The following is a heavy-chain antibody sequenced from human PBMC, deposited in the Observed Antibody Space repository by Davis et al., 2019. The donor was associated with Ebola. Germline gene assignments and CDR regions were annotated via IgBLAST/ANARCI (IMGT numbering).Heavy chain of an antibody. Sequence: GESLKISCEGSGYSFPSYWISWVRQLPGKSLEWVGRIDPSDSYTDYSPSFRGHVTISTDKSINTAYLQWNSLKASDTAMYFCTRHFVGKLFGMDVWGQGTMVIVAS. CDR3: TRHFVGKLFGMDV. CDR1: GYSFPSYW. CDR2: IDPSDSYT. D-gene: IGHD2/OR15-2a*01. V-gene: IGHV5-10-1*01. J-gene: IGHJ6*02.